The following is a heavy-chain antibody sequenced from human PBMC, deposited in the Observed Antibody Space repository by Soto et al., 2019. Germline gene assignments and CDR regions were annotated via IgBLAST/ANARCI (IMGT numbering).Heavy chain of an antibody. CDR1: GFTFSSYG. J-gene: IGHJ5*02. D-gene: IGHD2-2*01. CDR2: ISYDGSNK. Sequence: GGSLRLSCAASGFTFSSYGMHWVRQAPGKGLEWVAVISYDGSNKYYADSVKGRFTISRDNSKNTLYLQMNSLRAEDTAVYYCAKSLLSGWFDPWGQGTLVTVS. V-gene: IGHV3-30*18. CDR3: AKSLLSGWFDP.